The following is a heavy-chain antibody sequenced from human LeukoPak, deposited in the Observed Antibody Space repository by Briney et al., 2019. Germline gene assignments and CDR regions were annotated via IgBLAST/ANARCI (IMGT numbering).Heavy chain of an antibody. V-gene: IGHV4-59*01. CDR2: IYYSGST. CDR3: ARVAAARETGNFDY. CDR1: GGSISSYY. Sequence: SETLSLTCTVSGGSISSYYWSWIRQPPGKGLEWIGYIYYSGSTNYNPSLKSRVPISVDTSKNQFSLKLSSVTAADTAVYYCARVAAARETGNFDYWGQGTLVTVSS. D-gene: IGHD6-13*01. J-gene: IGHJ4*02.